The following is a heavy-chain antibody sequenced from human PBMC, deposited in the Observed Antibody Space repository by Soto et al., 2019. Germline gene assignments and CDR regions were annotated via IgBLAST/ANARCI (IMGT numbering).Heavy chain of an antibody. J-gene: IGHJ4*02. V-gene: IGHV4-59*01. Sequence: QVQLQESGPGLVKPSETLSLTCTVSGGSISSYYWSWIRQPPGKGLEWIGYIYYSGSTNYNPCLKSRVTISVDTSKNQFSLKLSSVTAADTAVYYCARTLYSSSSYFDYWGQGTLVTVSS. CDR2: IYYSGST. CDR1: GGSISSYY. CDR3: ARTLYSSSSYFDY. D-gene: IGHD6-6*01.